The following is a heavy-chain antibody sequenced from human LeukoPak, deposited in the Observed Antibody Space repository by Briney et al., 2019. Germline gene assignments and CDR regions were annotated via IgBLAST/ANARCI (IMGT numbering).Heavy chain of an antibody. Sequence: SQTLSLTCAISGDSVSSNSAAWNWIRQSPSRGLEWLGRTYYRSKWYNDYAVSVKSRITINPDTSKNQFSLQLNSVTPEDTAVYYCARVRSSGWYRQRGNCYYYGMDVWGQGTTVTVSS. V-gene: IGHV6-1*01. CDR3: ARVRSSGWYRQRGNCYYYGMDV. CDR1: GDSVSSNSAA. D-gene: IGHD6-19*01. CDR2: TYYRSKWYN. J-gene: IGHJ6*02.